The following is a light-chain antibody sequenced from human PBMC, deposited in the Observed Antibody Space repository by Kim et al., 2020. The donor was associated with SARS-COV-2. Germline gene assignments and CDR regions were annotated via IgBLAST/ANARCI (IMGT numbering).Light chain of an antibody. CDR3: QSYDSSLSGHV. J-gene: IGLJ1*01. Sequence: VTISSTGGGSNIGAGYDVNWYQQLPGSAPKLLIYGNRNRPSGVPDRFSGSKSGTSASLAITGLQAEDEADYYCQSYDSSLSGHVFGTGTKVTVL. CDR1: GSNIGAGYD. V-gene: IGLV1-40*01. CDR2: GNR.